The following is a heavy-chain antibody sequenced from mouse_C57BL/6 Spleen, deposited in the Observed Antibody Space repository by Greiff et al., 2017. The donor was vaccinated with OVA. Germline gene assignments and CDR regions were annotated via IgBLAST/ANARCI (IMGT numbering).Heavy chain of an antibody. V-gene: IGHV1-69*01. CDR1: GYTFTSYW. CDR3: ARNGSSDYAMDY. D-gene: IGHD1-1*01. CDR2: IDPSDSYT. Sequence: VQLQQPGAELVMPGASVKLSCKASGYTFTSYWMHWVKQRPGQGLEWIGEIDPSDSYTNYNQKFKGKSTLTVDKSSSTAYMQLSSLTSEDSAFYYCARNGSSDYAMDYWGQGTSVTVSS. J-gene: IGHJ4*01.